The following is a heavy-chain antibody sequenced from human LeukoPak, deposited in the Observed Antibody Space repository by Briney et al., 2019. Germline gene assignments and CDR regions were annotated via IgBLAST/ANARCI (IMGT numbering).Heavy chain of an antibody. CDR3: AREMWDSYGYVDY. V-gene: IGHV3-53*01. CDR1: GFTVSSNY. D-gene: IGHD5-18*01. J-gene: IGHJ4*02. CDR2: IYSGGST. Sequence: GGSLRLSCAASGFTVSSNYMSWVRQAPGKGLEWVSVIYSGGSTYYADSVKGRFTISRDNSKSMLYLQLNSLRAEDTAVYYCAREMWDSYGYVDYWGQGTLVTVSS.